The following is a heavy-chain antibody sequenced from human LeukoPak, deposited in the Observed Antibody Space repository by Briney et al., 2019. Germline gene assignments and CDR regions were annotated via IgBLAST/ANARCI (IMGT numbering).Heavy chain of an antibody. CDR3: ARAHSGLYLDS. D-gene: IGHD2-15*01. J-gene: IGHJ4*02. CDR1: GESLGTFY. V-gene: IGHV4-4*07. Sequence: SETLSLTCTVSGESLGTFYWSWIRQPAEQGLEYIGRIHTTGYTNYKPSLKSRVTMSVDSSKNQFSLTLRSVTATDTAIYYCARAHSGLYLDSWGQGTLVTVSS. CDR2: IHTTGYT.